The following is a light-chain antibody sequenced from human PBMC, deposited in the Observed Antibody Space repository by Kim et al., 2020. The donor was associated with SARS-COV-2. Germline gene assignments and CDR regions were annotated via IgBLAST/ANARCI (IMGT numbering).Light chain of an antibody. J-gene: IGKJ3*01. CDR1: QDIRVW. V-gene: IGKV1-12*01. CDR3: QQAKSFPFT. CDR2: AAA. Sequence: DIQMTQSPSSVSASVGSRVTITCRASQDIRVWLAWYQQRPGRAPKVLVYAAANLQSGVPSRFSGSGSGTDFTLTISNLQPEDSATYYCQQAKSFPFTFGPGTKVEIK.